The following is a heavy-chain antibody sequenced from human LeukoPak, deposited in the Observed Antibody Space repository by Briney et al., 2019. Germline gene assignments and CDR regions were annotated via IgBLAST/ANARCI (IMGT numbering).Heavy chain of an antibody. D-gene: IGHD3-16*01. CDR2: IHYSGST. Sequence: PSETLSLTCTVSGGSIGSYYWSCIRQPPWKGLEWIAYIHYSGSTDYNPSLKSRVTISVDTSKNQFSLRLSSVTAADTAVYYCASYDYVWGSYSYWGQGTLVTVSS. CDR1: GGSIGSYY. CDR3: ASYDYVWGSYSY. J-gene: IGHJ4*02. V-gene: IGHV4-59*12.